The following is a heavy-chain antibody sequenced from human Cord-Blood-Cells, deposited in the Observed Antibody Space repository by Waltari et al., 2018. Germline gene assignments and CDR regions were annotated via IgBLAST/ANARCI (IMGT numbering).Heavy chain of an antibody. CDR2: SNANSGGT. J-gene: IGHJ4*02. CDR3: ARVLGIAYFDY. V-gene: IGHV1-2*06. Sequence: QVQLVQSGAEVKKPGASVKVSCKASGYTFTGYYMHWVRQAPGQGLEWMGRSNANSGGTNYAQKFQGRGTMTRDTSISTAYMELSRLRSDDTAVYYCARVLGIAYFDYWGQGTLVTVSS. D-gene: IGHD7-27*01. CDR1: GYTFTGYY.